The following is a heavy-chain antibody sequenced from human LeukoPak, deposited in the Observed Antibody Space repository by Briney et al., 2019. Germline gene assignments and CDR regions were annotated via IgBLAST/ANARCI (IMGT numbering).Heavy chain of an antibody. Sequence: SETLSLTCVVSGGSFSGYYWSWIRQPPGKGLEWIGEINHSGSTNYNPSLKSRVTISVDTSKNQFSLKLSSVTAADTAVYYCARDQRRGGYSYGYGGFDYWGQGTLVTVSS. D-gene: IGHD5-18*01. CDR2: INHSGST. CDR3: ARDQRRGGYSYGYGGFDY. CDR1: GGSFSGYY. J-gene: IGHJ4*02. V-gene: IGHV4-34*01.